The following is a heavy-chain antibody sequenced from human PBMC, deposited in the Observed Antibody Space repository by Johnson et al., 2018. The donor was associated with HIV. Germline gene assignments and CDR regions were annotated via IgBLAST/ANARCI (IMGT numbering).Heavy chain of an antibody. D-gene: IGHD3-10*01. J-gene: IGHJ3*02. CDR3: ARRLWFRNLYDAFDI. CDR1: GFTFSTYD. CDR2: ISYDGSNK. V-gene: IGHV3-30*03. Sequence: QVQLVESGGGLVQPGGSLRLSCAASGFTFSTYDMHWVRQATGKGLEWVAVISYDGSNKYYADSVKGRFTISRDNSKNTLYLQMNNLRPEDTALYYCARRLWFRNLYDAFDIWGQGTMVTASS.